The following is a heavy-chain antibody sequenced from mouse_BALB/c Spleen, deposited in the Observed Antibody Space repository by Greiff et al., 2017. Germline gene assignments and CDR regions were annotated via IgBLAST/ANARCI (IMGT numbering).Heavy chain of an antibody. D-gene: IGHD1-1*01. J-gene: IGHJ3*01. V-gene: IGHV7-3*02. CDR1: GFTFTDYY. CDR2: IRNKANGYTT. CDR3: ARGYYGGAWFAY. Sequence: EVMLVESGGGLVQPGGSLRLSCATSGFTFTDYYMSWVRQPPGKALEWLGFIRNKANGYTTEYSASVKGRFTISRDNSQSILYLQMNTLRAEDSATYYCARGYYGGAWFAYWGQGTLVTVSA.